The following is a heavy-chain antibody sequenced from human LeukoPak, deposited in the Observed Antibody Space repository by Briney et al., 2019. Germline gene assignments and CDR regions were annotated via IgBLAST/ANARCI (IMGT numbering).Heavy chain of an antibody. V-gene: IGHV7-4-1*02. CDR1: GYTFTSYA. D-gene: IGHD2-2*01. CDR2: INTDTGNP. Sequence: GASVKVSCKASGYTFTSYAMNWVRQAPGQGLEWMGWINTDTGNPTYAQGFTGRFVFSLDTSVSTAYLQISSLKAEDTAAYYCARDHCSSTSCYGYYFDYWGQGTLVTVSS. CDR3: ARDHCSSTSCYGYYFDY. J-gene: IGHJ4*02.